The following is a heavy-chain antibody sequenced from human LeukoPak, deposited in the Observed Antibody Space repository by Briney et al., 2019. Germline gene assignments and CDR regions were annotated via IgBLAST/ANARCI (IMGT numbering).Heavy chain of an antibody. D-gene: IGHD2-2*01. V-gene: IGHV1-24*01. Sequence: GPVKVSCKVSGYTLTELSMHWVRQAPGKGLEWMGGFDPEDGETIYAQKFQGSVTMTEDTSTDTAYMELSSLRSEDTAVYYCATFGGHCSSTSCYWKNWFDPWGQGTLVTVSS. CDR3: ATFGGHCSSTSCYWKNWFDP. J-gene: IGHJ5*02. CDR1: GYTLTELS. CDR2: FDPEDGET.